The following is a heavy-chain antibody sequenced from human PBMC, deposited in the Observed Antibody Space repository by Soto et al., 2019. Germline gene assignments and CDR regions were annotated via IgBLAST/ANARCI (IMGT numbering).Heavy chain of an antibody. CDR3: AKDRYCSATSCQDFGS. J-gene: IGHJ4*02. CDR1: GFSVTSYA. V-gene: IGHV3-23*01. D-gene: IGHD2-2*01. Sequence: VGALRLSWTSSGFSVTSYAMRWLLQSPFKGLEWVSVLSGSGIGKEYADSVKGRFTISRDNSRNTLYLQMTGLRVEDRAVYYCAKDRYCSATSCQDFGSWGQGTLVSSPQ. CDR2: LSGSGIGK.